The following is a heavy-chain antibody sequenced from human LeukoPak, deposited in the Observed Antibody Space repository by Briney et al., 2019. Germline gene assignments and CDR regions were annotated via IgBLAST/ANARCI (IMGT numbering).Heavy chain of an antibody. Sequence: ASVKVSCKASGYTFTSYGISWVRQAPGQGLEWMGWISAYNGNTNYAQKLQGRVTMTTDTSTSTGYMELRSLRSDDTAVYYCARKTRGVQFDPWGQGTLVTVSS. CDR2: ISAYNGNT. CDR3: ARKTRGVQFDP. V-gene: IGHV1-18*01. D-gene: IGHD3-10*01. CDR1: GYTFTSYG. J-gene: IGHJ5*02.